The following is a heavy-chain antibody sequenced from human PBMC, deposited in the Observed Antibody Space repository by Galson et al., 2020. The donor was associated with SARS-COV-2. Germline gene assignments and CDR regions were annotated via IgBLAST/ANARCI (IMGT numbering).Heavy chain of an antibody. CDR2: MNPNSGNT. CDR3: ARGRAQQLVRRTLYY. J-gene: IGHJ4*02. CDR1: GFTFTSYD. D-gene: IGHD6-13*01. V-gene: IGHV1-8*01. Sequence: ASVKVSCKASGFTFTSYDINWVRQATGQGLEWMGWMNPNSGNTGYAQKFQGRVTMTRNTSISTAYMELSSLRSEDTAVYYCARGRAQQLVRRTLYYWGQGTLVTVSS.